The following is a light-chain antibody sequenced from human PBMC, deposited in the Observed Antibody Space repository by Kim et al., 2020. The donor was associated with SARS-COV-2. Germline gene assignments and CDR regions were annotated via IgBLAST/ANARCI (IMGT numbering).Light chain of an antibody. CDR1: QSVSSY. V-gene: IGKV3-11*01. J-gene: IGKJ4*01. Sequence: LSPGERATLSCRASQSVSSYLTWYQQKPGQAPRHLIYKASNRATGIPARFSGSGSGTVFTLTISSLEPEDFAVYYCHQRSNWPLTFGGGTKVDIK. CDR2: KAS. CDR3: HQRSNWPLT.